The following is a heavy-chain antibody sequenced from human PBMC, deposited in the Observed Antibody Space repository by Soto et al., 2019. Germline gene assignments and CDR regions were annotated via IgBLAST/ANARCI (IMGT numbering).Heavy chain of an antibody. CDR2: ISYDGSNK. J-gene: IGHJ4*02. CDR1: GFTFSSYG. D-gene: IGHD5-12*01. CDR3: AKDLGYSGYDQPGFDY. V-gene: IGHV3-30*18. Sequence: GGSLRLSCAASGFTFSSYGMHWVRQAPGKGLERVAVISYDGSNKYYADSVKGRFTISRDNSKNTLYLQMNSLRAEDTAVYYCAKDLGYSGYDQPGFDYWGQGTLVTVSS.